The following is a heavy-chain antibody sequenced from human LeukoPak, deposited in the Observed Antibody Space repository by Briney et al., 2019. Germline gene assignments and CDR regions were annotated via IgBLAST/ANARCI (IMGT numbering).Heavy chain of an antibody. Sequence: GGSLRLSCAASGFTFSNDWMCWVRQAPGKGLEWVTNINQDGSKKYYADSVKGRFTISRDNAKNSLYLQMSSLTAEDTAIYYCARDHAYRADYWGQGTLVTVSS. CDR1: GFTFSNDW. CDR3: ARDHAYRADY. CDR2: INQDGSKK. V-gene: IGHV3-7*01. D-gene: IGHD2-2*01. J-gene: IGHJ4*02.